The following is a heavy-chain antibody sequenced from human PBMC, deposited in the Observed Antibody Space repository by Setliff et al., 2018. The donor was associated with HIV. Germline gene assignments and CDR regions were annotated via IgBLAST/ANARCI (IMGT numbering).Heavy chain of an antibody. J-gene: IGHJ4*02. CDR3: ARFRNYSTPDY. Sequence: PSETLSLTCTVSGASISSGSWSWIRQHPGKGLEWIGHIYYSGSPHYNPSLKSRVTISLATSKNQFSLKLSSVTAADTAVYYCARFRNYSTPDYWGQGTLVTVSS. CDR2: IYYSGSP. CDR1: GASISSGS. D-gene: IGHD1-7*01. V-gene: IGHV4-31*03.